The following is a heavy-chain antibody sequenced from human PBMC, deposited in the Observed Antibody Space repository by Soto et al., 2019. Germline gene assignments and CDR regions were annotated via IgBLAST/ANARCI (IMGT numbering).Heavy chain of an antibody. CDR1: GYTFITYG. D-gene: IGHD3-22*01. CDR3: ARGPTDYYDNSANYFLDY. Sequence: QVQLVQSGAEVNKPGASVKVSCKASGYTFITYGVSWVRQAPGQGRDWLGWTSTYNGNTRYAERLQGRVTMTTDTTTNTAYMELRDLRSDDTAVYYCARGPTDYYDNSANYFLDYWGQGTLVTVSS. CDR2: TSTYNGNT. V-gene: IGHV1-18*01. J-gene: IGHJ4*02.